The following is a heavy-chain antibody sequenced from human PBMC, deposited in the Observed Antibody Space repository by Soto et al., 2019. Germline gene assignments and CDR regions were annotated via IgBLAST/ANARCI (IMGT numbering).Heavy chain of an antibody. CDR3: VPEGELADY. J-gene: IGHJ4*02. CDR1: GGTFSSYT. CDR2: IIPILGIA. Sequence: QVQLVQSGAEVKKPGSSVKVSCKASGGTFSSYTISWVRQAPGQGLEWMGSIIPILGIANYAQKFQGRVTITADKSTSTAYMELSSLRSEDTAVYYCVPEGELADYWGQGTLVTVSS. V-gene: IGHV1-69*02. D-gene: IGHD1-26*01.